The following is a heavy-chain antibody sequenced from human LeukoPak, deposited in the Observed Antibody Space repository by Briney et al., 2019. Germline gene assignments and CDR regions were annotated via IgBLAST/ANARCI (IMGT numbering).Heavy chain of an antibody. CDR1: GFTFSSYA. Sequence: PGGSLRLSCAGSGFTFSSYAMSWVRQAPGKGLEWVSAISDSCDYTYYAVSVKGRFTISRDNSKNTLYLHVNSLRAEDTAVYYCAKDTSIGKYCTSGVCSPFDYWGPGTLVTVSS. J-gene: IGHJ4*02. CDR2: ISDSCDYT. CDR3: AKDTSIGKYCTSGVCSPFDY. D-gene: IGHD2-8*01. V-gene: IGHV3-23*01.